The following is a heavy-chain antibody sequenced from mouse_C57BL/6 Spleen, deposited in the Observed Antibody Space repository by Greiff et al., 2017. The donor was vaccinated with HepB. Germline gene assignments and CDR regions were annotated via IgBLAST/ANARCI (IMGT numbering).Heavy chain of an antibody. D-gene: IGHD2-4*01. J-gene: IGHJ2*01. CDR3: ARRANYDNFDY. CDR2: INPSSGYT. Sequence: QVQLQQSGAELARPGASVKMSCKASGYTFTSYTMHWVKQRPGQGLEWIGYINPSSGYTKYNQKFKDKATWTADKSSSTAYMQLSSLTSEDSAVYYCARRANYDNFDYWGQGTTLTVSS. CDR1: GYTFTSYT. V-gene: IGHV1-4*01.